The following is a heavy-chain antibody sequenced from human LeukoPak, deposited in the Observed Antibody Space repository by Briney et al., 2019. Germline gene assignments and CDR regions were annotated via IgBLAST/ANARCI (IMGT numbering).Heavy chain of an antibody. J-gene: IGHJ4*02. CDR3: ARSEYSYGYFDY. CDR2: ISSSSSYI. Sequence: PGGSLRLSCAASGFTFSSYSMNWVRQAPGKGLEWVSSISSSSSYINYADSVKGRFTISRDNAKNSLYLQMNSLRAEDTAVYYCARSEYSYGYFDYWGQGTLVTVSS. D-gene: IGHD5-18*01. V-gene: IGHV3-21*01. CDR1: GFTFSSYS.